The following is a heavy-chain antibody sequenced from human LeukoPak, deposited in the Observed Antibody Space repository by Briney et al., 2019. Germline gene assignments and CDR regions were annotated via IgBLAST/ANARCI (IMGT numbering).Heavy chain of an antibody. CDR2: IYYSGST. CDR3: ARLNSGYDSGKWLVLFDLFDY. J-gene: IGHJ4*02. D-gene: IGHD5-12*01. CDR1: GGSISSSSYY. V-gene: IGHV4-39*01. Sequence: SETLSLTCTVSGGSISSSSYYWGWIRQPPGKGLEWIGSIYYSGSTYYNPSLKSRVTISVDTSKNQFSLKLSSVTAADTAVYYCARLNSGYDSGKWLVLFDLFDYWGQGTLVTVSS.